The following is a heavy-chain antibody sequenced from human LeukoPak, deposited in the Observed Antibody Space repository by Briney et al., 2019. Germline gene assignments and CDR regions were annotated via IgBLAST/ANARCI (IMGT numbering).Heavy chain of an antibody. J-gene: IGHJ4*02. V-gene: IGHV3-30*02. CDR3: AKDKGYDSSGVDY. Sequence: GGSLRLSCAASGFTFSSYGMHWVRQAPGKGLEWVAFIRYDGSNKYYAGSVKGRFTISRDNSKNTLYLQMNSLRAEDTAVYYCAKDKGYDSSGVDYWGQGTLVTVSS. CDR1: GFTFSSYG. CDR2: IRYDGSNK. D-gene: IGHD3-22*01.